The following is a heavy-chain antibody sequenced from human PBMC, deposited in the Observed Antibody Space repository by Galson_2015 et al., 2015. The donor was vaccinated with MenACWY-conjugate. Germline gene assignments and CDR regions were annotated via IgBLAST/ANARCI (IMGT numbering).Heavy chain of an antibody. J-gene: IGHJ6*02. CDR2: INADNGNT. Sequence: SVKVSCKASGYTFTSYAMHWVRQAPGQRLEWMGWINADNGNTKYSQKFQGRVTITRDTSASTAYMELSSLRSEDTAVYYCARELRYDFWSPPGGDVWGQGTTVTVSS. CDR1: GYTFTSYA. CDR3: ARELRYDFWSPPGGDV. V-gene: IGHV1-3*01. D-gene: IGHD3-3*01.